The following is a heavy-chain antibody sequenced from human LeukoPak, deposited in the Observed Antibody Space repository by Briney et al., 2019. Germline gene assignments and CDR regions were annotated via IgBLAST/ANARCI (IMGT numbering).Heavy chain of an antibody. D-gene: IGHD2-15*01. CDR1: GFTFSSYA. CDR2: IQEDGNER. V-gene: IGHV3-7*01. CDR3: ARDARVVLDY. Sequence: GGSLRLSCAASGFTFSSYAMSWVRQAPGKGLEWVANIQEDGNERYYLDSVKGRFTISRDNPKNSLYLQMNSLRAEDTAVYYCARDARVVLDYWGQGTLVTVFS. J-gene: IGHJ4*02.